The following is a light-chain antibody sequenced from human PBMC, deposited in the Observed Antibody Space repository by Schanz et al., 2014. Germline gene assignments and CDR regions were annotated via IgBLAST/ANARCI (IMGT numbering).Light chain of an antibody. Sequence: QSVLTQPPSASGSPGQSVNISCTGTSSDVGGYNYVSWYQQHPGKATKLMIYEVSKRPSGVPDRFSGSKSGNTASLTVSGLQAEDEADYYCSSYAGSNKEVFGGGTKLTVL. J-gene: IGLJ3*02. CDR1: SSDVGGYNY. CDR2: EVS. V-gene: IGLV2-8*01. CDR3: SSYAGSNKEV.